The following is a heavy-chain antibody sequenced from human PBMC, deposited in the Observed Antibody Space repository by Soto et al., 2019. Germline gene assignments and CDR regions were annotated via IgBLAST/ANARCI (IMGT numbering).Heavy chain of an antibody. J-gene: IGHJ6*02. D-gene: IGHD3-10*01. CDR2: ISGSRGTT. CDR3: ARDGGLAEDGMDV. V-gene: IGHV3-23*01. CDR1: GFTFSSYA. Sequence: PGGSLRLSCAASGFTFSSYAMSWVRQAPGKGLEWVSLISGSRGTTYYADSVKGRFTISRDNYRNTLYLQMNSLTAEDTAVYYCARDGGLAEDGMDVWGQGTTVTVSS.